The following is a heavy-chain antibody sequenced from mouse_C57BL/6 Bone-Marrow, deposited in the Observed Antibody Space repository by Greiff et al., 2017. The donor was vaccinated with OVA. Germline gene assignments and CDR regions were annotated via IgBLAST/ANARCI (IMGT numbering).Heavy chain of an antibody. CDR1: GFTFSSYG. J-gene: IGHJ3*01. D-gene: IGHD1-1*01. V-gene: IGHV5-6*02. Sequence: DVMLVESGGDLVKPGGSLKLSCAASGFTFSSYGMSWVRQTPDKRLEWVATISSGGSYTYYPDRVKGRFTISRDNAKNTLYLQMSSLKSEDTAMYYCARQTVVATPGAYWGQGTLVTVSA. CDR3: ARQTVVATPGAY. CDR2: ISSGGSYT.